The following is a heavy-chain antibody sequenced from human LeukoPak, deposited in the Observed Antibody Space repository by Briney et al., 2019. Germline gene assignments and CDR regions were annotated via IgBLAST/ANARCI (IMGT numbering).Heavy chain of an antibody. J-gene: IGHJ4*02. CDR3: ARGNSSSSAFDY. Sequence: PSETLSLTCAVYGGSFSGDYWSWFRQPPGKGLEWIGEINHSGSTNYNPSLESRVTISVDTSKNQFSLKLSSVTAADTAVYYCARGNSSSSAFDYWGQGTLVTVSS. CDR2: INHSGST. CDR1: GGSFSGDY. D-gene: IGHD6-6*01. V-gene: IGHV4-34*01.